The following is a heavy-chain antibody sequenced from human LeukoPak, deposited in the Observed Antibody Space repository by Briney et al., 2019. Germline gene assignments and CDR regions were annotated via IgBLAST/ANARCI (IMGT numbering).Heavy chain of an antibody. J-gene: IGHJ3*02. D-gene: IGHD1-1*01. Sequence: ASVKVSCKASGYTLTDYYIHWVRQAPGQGLEWMGWITPSSGGTIYAQKFQGRVTMTRDMSISTAYMELSRLRSDDTAVYYCAKVASTTSRHDAFDIWGQGTLVTVSS. CDR2: ITPSSGGT. V-gene: IGHV1-2*02. CDR1: GYTLTDYY. CDR3: AKVASTTSRHDAFDI.